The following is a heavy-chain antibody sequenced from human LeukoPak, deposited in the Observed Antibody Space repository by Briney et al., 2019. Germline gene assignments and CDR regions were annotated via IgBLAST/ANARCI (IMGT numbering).Heavy chain of an antibody. Sequence: SETLSLTCTVSGGSITGHYWSWIRQPPGKGLDWIGYIHYTGSTNYNPSLNSRITMSVDTPNNQFSLRLTSVTATDTAVYYCARLHALGAEEFDPWGQGALVTVSS. CDR1: GGSITGHY. J-gene: IGHJ5*02. CDR2: IHYTGST. D-gene: IGHD3-16*01. V-gene: IGHV4-59*11. CDR3: ARLHALGAEEFDP.